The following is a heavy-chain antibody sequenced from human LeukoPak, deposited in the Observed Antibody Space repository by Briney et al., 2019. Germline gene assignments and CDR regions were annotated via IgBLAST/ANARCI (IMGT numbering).Heavy chain of an antibody. CDR3: TIRTIIGSFDY. V-gene: IGHV3-15*01. Sequence: PGGSLRLSCAASGFTFSNAWMSWVRQAPGKGLEWVGRIKSKTDGGTTDYAAPVKGRFTISRDDSKNTPYLQMNSLKTEDTAVYYCTIRTIIGSFDYWGQGTLVTVSS. CDR2: IKSKTDGGTT. D-gene: IGHD2-2*01. CDR1: GFTFSNAW. J-gene: IGHJ4*02.